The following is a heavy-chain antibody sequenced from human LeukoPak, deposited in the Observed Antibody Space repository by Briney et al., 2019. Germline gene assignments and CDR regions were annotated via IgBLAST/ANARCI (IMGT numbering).Heavy chain of an antibody. CDR1: GLSFDDYG. J-gene: IGHJ4*02. Sequence: GGSLRLSCAASGLSFDDYGMSWVRQAPGKGLEWVSGINWNSGSTLYADSVKGRFTISRDNAKNSLYLQMKSLRAEDTALYYCARLGDGYTMFDYWGQGTLVTVSS. CDR2: INWNSGST. CDR3: ARLGDGYTMFDY. D-gene: IGHD5-24*01. V-gene: IGHV3-20*04.